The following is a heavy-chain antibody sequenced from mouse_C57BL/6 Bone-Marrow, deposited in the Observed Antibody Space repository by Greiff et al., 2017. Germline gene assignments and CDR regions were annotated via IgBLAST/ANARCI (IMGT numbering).Heavy chain of an antibody. Sequence: QVQLKQSGAELVKPGASVKLSCKASGYTFTEYTIHWVKQRSGQGLEWIGWFYPGSGSLQYNAKFKDKATLTADKSSSTVYMELRRLASEDAAVYVRERHEGGVMDYWGQGTSVTVSS. J-gene: IGHJ4*01. V-gene: IGHV1-62-2*01. CDR3: ERHEGGVMDY. CDR1: GYTFTEYT. CDR2: FYPGSGSL.